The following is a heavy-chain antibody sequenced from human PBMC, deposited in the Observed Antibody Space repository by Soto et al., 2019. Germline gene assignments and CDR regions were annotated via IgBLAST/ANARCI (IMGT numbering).Heavy chain of an antibody. J-gene: IGHJ4*02. CDR1: GGSSSSGGYY. CDR2: IYYSGST. Sequence: PSETLSLTCTVAGGSSSSGGYYWSWIRQHPGKGLEWIGYIYYSGSTYYNPSLKSRVSISVDRSKNQFSLKLSYVTAEDTAVYYCARPPQTGLWSGELQSLAYWGQGTPVPVSS. D-gene: IGHD3-10*01. CDR3: ARPPQTGLWSGELQSLAY. V-gene: IGHV4-31*03.